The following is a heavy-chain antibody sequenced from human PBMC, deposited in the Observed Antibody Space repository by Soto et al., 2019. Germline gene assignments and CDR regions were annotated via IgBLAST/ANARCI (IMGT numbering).Heavy chain of an antibody. CDR3: ARDRAGVGNFDY. J-gene: IGHJ4*02. D-gene: IGHD3-3*01. Sequence: RSLTCTVSVGSISSGGYYWSWIRQHPGKGLEWIGYIYYSGSTYYNPSLKSRVTISVDTSKNQFSLKLSSVTAADTAVYYCARDRAGVGNFDYWGQGTMVAVSS. V-gene: IGHV4-31*03. CDR2: IYYSGST. CDR1: VGSISSGGYY.